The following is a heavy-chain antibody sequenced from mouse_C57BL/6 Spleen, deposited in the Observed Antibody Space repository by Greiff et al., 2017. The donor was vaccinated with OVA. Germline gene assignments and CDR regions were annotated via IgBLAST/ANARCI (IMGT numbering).Heavy chain of an antibody. CDR3: ARWGFAY. CDR1: GYAFTNYL. J-gene: IGHJ3*01. CDR2: INPGSGGT. V-gene: IGHV1-54*01. Sequence: VQLQQSGAELVRPGTSVKVSCKASGYAFTNYLIEWVKQRPGQGLEWIGVINPGSGGTNYNEKFKGKATLTADKSSSTAYMQLSSLTSEDSAVYFCARWGFAYWGQGTLVTVSA.